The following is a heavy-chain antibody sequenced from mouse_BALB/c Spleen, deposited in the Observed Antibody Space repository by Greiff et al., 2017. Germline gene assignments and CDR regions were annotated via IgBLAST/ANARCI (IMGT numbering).Heavy chain of an antibody. CDR1: GFTFSDYY. V-gene: IGHV5-4*02. D-gene: IGHD2-14*01. Sequence: EVQVVESGGGLVKPGGSLKLSCAASGFTFSDYYMYWVRQTPEKRLEWVATISDGGSYTYYPDSVKGRFTISRDNAKNTRYLQMSSLKSEDTAMYDCARDRDRDDGAMDDWGQGTSVTVSS. CDR2: ISDGGSYT. CDR3: ARDRDRDDGAMDD. J-gene: IGHJ4*01.